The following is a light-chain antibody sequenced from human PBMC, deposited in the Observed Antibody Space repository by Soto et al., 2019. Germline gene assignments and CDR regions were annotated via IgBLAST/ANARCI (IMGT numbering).Light chain of an antibody. J-gene: IGLJ1*01. CDR2: DDN. Sequence: SYELTQPPSVSVAPGQTARITCGGNTIGGKSVHWYKQKPGQAPVLVVYDDNDRPSGITERFSGSNSGNTATLTISSVEAGDEADYYCQVWDNSSDRYYVFGNGTKVTVL. CDR1: TIGGKS. V-gene: IGLV3-21*02. CDR3: QVWDNSSDRYYV.